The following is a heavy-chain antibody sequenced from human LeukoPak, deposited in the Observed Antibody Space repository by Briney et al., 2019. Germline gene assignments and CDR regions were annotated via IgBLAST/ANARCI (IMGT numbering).Heavy chain of an antibody. V-gene: IGHV4-31*11. CDR2: IFHTGST. CDR3: ARSPGIWNECGRLEY. CDR1: GDSISSGGHY. J-gene: IGHJ4*02. D-gene: IGHD1-1*01. Sequence: TSETLSLTCAVSGDSISSGGHYWNWIRQRPGNGLEWIGNIFHTGSTYYNPSLKSRVIISVDTSKSQFSLKLSSVTAADTAVYYCARSPGIWNECGRLEYWGQGALVTVSS.